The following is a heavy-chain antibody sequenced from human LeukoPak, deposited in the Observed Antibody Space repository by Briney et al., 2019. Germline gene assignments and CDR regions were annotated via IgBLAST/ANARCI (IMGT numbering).Heavy chain of an antibody. CDR2: INHSGST. CDR1: GGSFSGYY. D-gene: IGHD1-26*01. J-gene: IGHJ3*02. V-gene: IGHV4-34*01. Sequence: PSETLSLTCAVYGGSFSGYYWSWIRQPPGKGLEWIGEINHSGSTNYNPSLKSRVTISVDTSKNQFSLKLSSVAAADTAVYYCARVEVGVFDIWGQGTMVTVSS. CDR3: ARVEVGVFDI.